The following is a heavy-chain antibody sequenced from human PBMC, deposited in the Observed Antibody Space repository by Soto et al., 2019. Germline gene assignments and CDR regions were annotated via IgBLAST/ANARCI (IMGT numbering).Heavy chain of an antibody. D-gene: IGHD3-3*01. J-gene: IGHJ3*02. Sequence: SETLSLTCTVSGGSISSYYWSWIRQPPGKGLEWIGYIYYSGSTNYNPSLKSRVTISVDTSKNQFSLKLSSVTAADTAVYYCARIRGCEGVSLFFVGRVCAFDIWGQGTMVTVS. CDR2: IYYSGST. CDR1: GGSISSYY. CDR3: ARIRGCEGVSLFFVGRVCAFDI. V-gene: IGHV4-59*01.